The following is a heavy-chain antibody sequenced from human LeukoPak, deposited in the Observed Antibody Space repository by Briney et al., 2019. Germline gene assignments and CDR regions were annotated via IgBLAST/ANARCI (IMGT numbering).Heavy chain of an antibody. D-gene: IGHD3-3*01. J-gene: IGHJ2*01. V-gene: IGHV4-30-2*03. CDR2: IYHSGST. CDR3: ARPGTIFGVVPTHWYFDL. CDR1: GGSISSGGYS. Sequence: SQTLSLTCAVSGGSISSGGYSWSWIRQPPGKGLEWIGYIYHSGSTYHNPSLKSRVTISVDTSKNQFSLKLSSVTAADTAVYYCARPGTIFGVVPTHWYFDLWGRGTLVTVSS.